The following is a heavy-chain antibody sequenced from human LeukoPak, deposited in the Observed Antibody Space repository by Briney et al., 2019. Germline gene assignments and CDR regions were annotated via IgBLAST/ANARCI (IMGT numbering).Heavy chain of an antibody. CDR1: GFTFSSYW. V-gene: IGHV3-74*01. CDR2: TNRDGSST. J-gene: IGHJ4*02. CDR3: ARDSVEWYIFDY. Sequence: GGSLRLSCAASGFTFSSYWMHWVRQAPGKGPVWVARTNRDGSSTAYADSVKGRFTISKDNAKNTLYLLMDSLRAEDTAVYYCARDSVEWYIFDYWGQGTLVTVSS. D-gene: IGHD3-3*01.